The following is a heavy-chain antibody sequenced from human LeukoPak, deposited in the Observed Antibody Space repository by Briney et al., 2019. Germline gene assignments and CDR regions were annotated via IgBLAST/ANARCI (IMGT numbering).Heavy chain of an antibody. V-gene: IGHV4-39*01. J-gene: IGHJ4*01. Sequence: PSETLSLTCTVSGGSISRSDCYWGWIRQPPGKGLEWIGSVYYSGRTYYNPSLKSQVTISVDTSKNQFSLQVSSVTAADTAVYFCARAIGFDDSGRYYPDYWGQGTLVSVSS. D-gene: IGHD3-10*01. CDR2: VYYSGRT. CDR3: ARAIGFDDSGRYYPDY. CDR1: GGSISRSDCY.